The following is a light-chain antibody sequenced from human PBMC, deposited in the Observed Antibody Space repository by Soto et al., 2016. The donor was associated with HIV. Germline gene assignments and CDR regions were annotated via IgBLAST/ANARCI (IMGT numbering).Light chain of an antibody. CDR1: NIGSKS. CDR2: DDS. CDR3: QVWDSSSDHRV. Sequence: SYELTQPPSVSVAPGKTASITCGGNNIGSKSVHWYQQKPGQAPVLVVYDDSDRPSGIPERFSGSNSGNTATLTINRVEAGDEADYYCQVWDSSSDHRVFGGGTKLTVL. J-gene: IGLJ3*02. V-gene: IGLV3-21*03.